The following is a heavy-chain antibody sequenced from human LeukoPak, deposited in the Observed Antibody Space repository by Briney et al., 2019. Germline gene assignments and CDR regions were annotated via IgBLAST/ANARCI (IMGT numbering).Heavy chain of an antibody. Sequence: GGSPRLSCAASGFTFSSYSMNWVRQAPGKGLEWVSSISSSSSYIYYADSVKGRFTISRDNAKNSLYLQMNSLRAEDTAVYYCARSDKLRFLEWLKNGYGMDVWGQGTTVTVSS. CDR2: ISSSSSYI. CDR1: GFTFSSYS. CDR3: ARSDKLRFLEWLKNGYGMDV. V-gene: IGHV3-21*01. J-gene: IGHJ6*02. D-gene: IGHD3-3*01.